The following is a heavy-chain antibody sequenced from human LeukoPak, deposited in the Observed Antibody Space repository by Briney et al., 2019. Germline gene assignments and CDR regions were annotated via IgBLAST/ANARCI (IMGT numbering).Heavy chain of an antibody. CDR2: IYYSGST. V-gene: IGHV4-39*07. J-gene: IGHJ4*02. CDR1: GGSISSSSYY. D-gene: IGHD6-13*01. Sequence: SETLSLTCTVSGGSISSSSYYRGWIRQPPGKGLEWIGSIYYSGSTYYNPSLKSRVTISVDTSKNQFSLKLSSVTAADTAVYYCARAYVGQQLVRGYFDYWGQGTLVTVSS. CDR3: ARAYVGQQLVRGYFDY.